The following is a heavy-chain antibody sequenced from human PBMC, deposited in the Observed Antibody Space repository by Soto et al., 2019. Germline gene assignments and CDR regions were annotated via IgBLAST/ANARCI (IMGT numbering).Heavy chain of an antibody. J-gene: IGHJ4*02. CDR3: ARGYSHYAH. Sequence: SETLSLTCTVSGGSVSRDSNFWSWIRQPPGKGLEWIGYIYYSGPSRYNPSLESRVTISIDSSKNQVSLTLTSVTAADTAVYYCARGYSHYAHWGRGALVTVSS. CDR2: IYYSGPS. CDR1: GGSVSRDSNF. V-gene: IGHV4-61*01. D-gene: IGHD4-4*01.